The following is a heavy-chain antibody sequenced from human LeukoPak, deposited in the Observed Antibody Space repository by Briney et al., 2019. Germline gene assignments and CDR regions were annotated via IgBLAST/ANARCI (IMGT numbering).Heavy chain of an antibody. CDR2: ISWNSDSI. V-gene: IGHV3-9*01. CDR3: AKDNGYFAWLHEVYFDY. D-gene: IGHD3-9*01. CDR1: GFTFNDYA. Sequence: PGRSLRLSCAASGFTFNDYAMHWVRQDPGKGLEWVSGISWNSDSIGCADSVKGRFTISRDNAKNSLYLQMNSLRAEDTALYYCAKDNGYFAWLHEVYFDYWGQGTLVTLSP. J-gene: IGHJ4*02.